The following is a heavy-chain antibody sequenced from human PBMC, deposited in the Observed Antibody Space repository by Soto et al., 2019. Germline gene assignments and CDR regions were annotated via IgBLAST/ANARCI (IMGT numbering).Heavy chain of an antibody. CDR1: GFTFSVYA. J-gene: IGHJ4*02. Sequence: EVRLLESGGGLVQPGGSLRLSCAASGFTFSVYAMSWVRQAPGKGLEWVSGISGSGDSTHYADSVKGRFTVSRDNSKSMLYLQPHSLRAEDTAIYCCAKALYGGFTYWGQGTLVTVSS. CDR2: ISGSGDST. D-gene: IGHD3-10*01. V-gene: IGHV3-23*01. CDR3: AKALYGGFTY.